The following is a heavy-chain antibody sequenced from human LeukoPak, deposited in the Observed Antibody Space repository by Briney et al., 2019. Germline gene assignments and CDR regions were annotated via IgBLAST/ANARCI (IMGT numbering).Heavy chain of an antibody. CDR1: XFTFSDYS. CDR2: ISSIRNYI. CDR3: TRTLDY. J-gene: IGHJ4*02. Sequence: GGSLRLSCAASXFTFSDYSMSWVRQAPGKGLEWVSSISSIRNYIYYADSVKGRFTVSRDNAKNSLYLQMNSLRAEDTAVYYCTRTLDYWGQGTLVTVSS. D-gene: IGHD2/OR15-2a*01. V-gene: IGHV3-21*01.